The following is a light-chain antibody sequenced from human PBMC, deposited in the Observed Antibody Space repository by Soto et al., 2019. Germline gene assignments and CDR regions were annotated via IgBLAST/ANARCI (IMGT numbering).Light chain of an antibody. Sequence: QSALTQPASVSGSPGQSITISCTGTSSDVGAYNYVSWYQQHSGKAPKLIIYEATNRPSGVSNRFSASKSGNTASLTIFVLHAEDEADYYCSSYTSSSSWVFGGGTQLTVL. CDR1: SSDVGAYNY. CDR3: SSYTSSSSWV. CDR2: EAT. V-gene: IGLV2-14*01. J-gene: IGLJ3*02.